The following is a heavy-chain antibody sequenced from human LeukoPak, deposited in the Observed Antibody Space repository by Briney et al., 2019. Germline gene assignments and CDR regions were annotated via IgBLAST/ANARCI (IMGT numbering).Heavy chain of an antibody. V-gene: IGHV3-11*04. CDR2: ISSSGSTK. CDR1: GFIFSDYY. J-gene: IGHJ4*02. Sequence: GGSLRLSCAASGFIFSDYYMSWIRQAPGKGLEWVSYISSSGSTKYYADSVKGRFTISRDNAKNSYLQMNSLRAGDTAVYYCARGYYYGSGSPHDYWGQGTLVTVSS. CDR3: ARGYYYGSGSPHDY. D-gene: IGHD3-10*01.